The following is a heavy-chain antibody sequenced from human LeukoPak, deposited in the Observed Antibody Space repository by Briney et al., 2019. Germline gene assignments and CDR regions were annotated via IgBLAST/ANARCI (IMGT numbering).Heavy chain of an antibody. CDR2: IIPILGIA. J-gene: IGHJ4*02. D-gene: IGHD3-22*01. V-gene: IGHV1-69*02. Sequence: GASVKVSSKASGGTFSSYTISWVRQAPGQGLEWMGRIIPILGIANYAQKFQGRVTITADKSTSTAYMELSSLRSEDTAVYYCARVPLDYYDSSGLDYWGQGTLVTVSS. CDR1: GGTFSSYT. CDR3: ARVPLDYYDSSGLDY.